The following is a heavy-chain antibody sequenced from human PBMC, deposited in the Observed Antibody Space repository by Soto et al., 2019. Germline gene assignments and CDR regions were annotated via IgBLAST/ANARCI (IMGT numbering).Heavy chain of an antibody. J-gene: IGHJ4*02. D-gene: IGHD2-21*01. CDR2: IYYSGST. Sequence: WETLSLNCTVCGGSISSCYWSWIRQPPGKGLEWIGYIYYSGSTNYNPSLKSRVTISVDTSKNQFSLKLSSLTAADTAVYYCARKAVVVERARDLWAQGTLVTVSS. V-gene: IGHV4-59*01. CDR1: GGSISSCY. CDR3: ARKAVVVERARDL.